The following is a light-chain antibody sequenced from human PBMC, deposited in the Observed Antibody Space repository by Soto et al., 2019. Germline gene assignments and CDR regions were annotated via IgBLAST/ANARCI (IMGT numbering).Light chain of an antibody. CDR1: QSVSSN. CDR3: PQHNNCAPIP. J-gene: IGKJ5*01. Sequence: IVWTSAAGRMSVSLGGRPIINRKTSQSVSSNWAWYHQKPGQAPRLLIYGASTRATGSPARFSGSGSGTVFTLTTSSMLSLDFADSYCPQHNNCAPIPFGQGTRLEIK. CDR2: GAS. V-gene: IGKV3D-15*01.